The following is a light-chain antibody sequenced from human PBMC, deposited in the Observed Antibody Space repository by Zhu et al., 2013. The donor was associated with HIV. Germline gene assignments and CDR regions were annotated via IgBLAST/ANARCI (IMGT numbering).Light chain of an antibody. CDR1: QSVSAW. Sequence: DIQMTQSPSTLSASVGDTVTITCRASQSVSAWLAWYQQKPGKAPKLLIYAASSLQSGVPSRFSGSGSGTDFTLTISSLQPEDFATYYCQQSYSTLRTFGQGTKVEIK. V-gene: IGKV1-39*01. CDR3: QQSYSTLRT. J-gene: IGKJ1*01. CDR2: AAS.